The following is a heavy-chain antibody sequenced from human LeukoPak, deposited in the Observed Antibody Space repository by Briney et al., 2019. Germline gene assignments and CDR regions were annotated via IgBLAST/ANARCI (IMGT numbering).Heavy chain of an antibody. D-gene: IGHD5-18*01. J-gene: IGHJ4*02. Sequence: PGGSLRLSCAASGFTFSSYAMNWVRQAPGKGLEWVSGISGSGVNTYYADSVKGRFTISRDNSKNTLYLQMSSLRPEDTAVYYCAKEVPIQQGFLTLDYWGQGTLVTVYS. V-gene: IGHV3-23*01. CDR1: GFTFSSYA. CDR3: AKEVPIQQGFLTLDY. CDR2: ISGSGVNT.